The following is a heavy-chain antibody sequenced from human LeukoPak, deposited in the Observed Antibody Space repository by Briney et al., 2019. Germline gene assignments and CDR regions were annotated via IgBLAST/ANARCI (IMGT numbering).Heavy chain of an antibody. CDR3: ARDGVAAAGNFNFGY. CDR2: ISYDGSTK. J-gene: IGHJ4*02. V-gene: IGHV3-30*04. Sequence: GGSLRLSCAASGFTFSTYAIHWVRQAPGKGLEWVAVISYDGSTKHYVDSVKGRFTISRDNSKSTLYLQMNSLRAEDTAVYYCARDGVAAAGNFNFGYWGQGTLVTVSS. D-gene: IGHD6-13*01. CDR1: GFTFSTYA.